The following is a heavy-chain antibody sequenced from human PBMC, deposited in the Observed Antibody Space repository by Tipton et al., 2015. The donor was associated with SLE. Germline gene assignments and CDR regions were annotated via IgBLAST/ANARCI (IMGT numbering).Heavy chain of an antibody. Sequence: SLRLSCAASKFTFGSYWMSWVRQAPGKGLEWVANIKQDGSEKYYVDSVKGRFTISRDNARNSLYLQMNSLRAEDTAVYYCARGRGGCDLDYWGQGTLVTVSS. D-gene: IGHD2-15*01. V-gene: IGHV3-7*01. J-gene: IGHJ4*02. CDR1: KFTFGSYW. CDR2: IKQDGSEK. CDR3: ARGRGGCDLDY.